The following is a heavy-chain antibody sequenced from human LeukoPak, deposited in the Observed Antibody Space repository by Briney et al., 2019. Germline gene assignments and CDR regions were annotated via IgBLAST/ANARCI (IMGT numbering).Heavy chain of an antibody. CDR1: GYTFTGYY. D-gene: IGHD3-3*01. CDR2: INPNSGGT. Sequence: ASVKVSCKASGYTFTGYYMHWVRQAPGQGLEWMGWINPNSGGTNYAQKFQGRVTMTRDTSISTAYMELSRLRSDDTAVYYCARGGLRITIFGVASMDVWGKGTTVTVSS. V-gene: IGHV1-2*02. CDR3: ARGGLRITIFGVASMDV. J-gene: IGHJ6*03.